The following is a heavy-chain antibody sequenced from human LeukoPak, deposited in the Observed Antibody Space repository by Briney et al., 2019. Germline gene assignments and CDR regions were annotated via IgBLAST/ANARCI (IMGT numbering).Heavy chain of an antibody. CDR3: GRGGRDYDSSGYPLFDY. D-gene: IGHD3-22*01. CDR1: GGSISSGNYS. Sequence: PSETLSLTCAVSGGSISSGNYSWSWIRQPPGKGLEWIGHIYHSGNSYYNPSLKSRVTISVDRSKNQFSLKLSSVTAADTAMYYCGRGGRDYDSSGYPLFDYWGQGTLVTVSS. J-gene: IGHJ4*02. V-gene: IGHV4-30-2*01. CDR2: IYHSGNS.